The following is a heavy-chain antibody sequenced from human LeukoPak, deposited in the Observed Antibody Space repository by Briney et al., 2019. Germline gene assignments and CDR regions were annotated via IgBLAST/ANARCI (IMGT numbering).Heavy chain of an antibody. CDR2: IYYSGST. CDR1: GGSISSYY. D-gene: IGHD1-14*01. CDR3: ARHLRLGPGYYYYYGMDV. Sequence: SETLSLTCTVSGGSISSYYWGWIRQPPGKGLEWIGSIYYSGSTYYNPSLKSRVTISVDTSKNQFSLKLSSVTAADTAVYYCARHLRLGPGYYYYYGMDVWGQGTTVTVSS. V-gene: IGHV4-39*01. J-gene: IGHJ6*02.